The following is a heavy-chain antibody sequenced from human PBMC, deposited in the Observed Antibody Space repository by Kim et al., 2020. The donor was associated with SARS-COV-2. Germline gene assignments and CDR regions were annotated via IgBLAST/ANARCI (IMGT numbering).Heavy chain of an antibody. CDR3: ARETSRGDDAFDI. Sequence: YHPSLTSRVTISADTSRRQLSLKVTSVTIADTAVYYCARETSRGDDAFDIWGHGTMVTVSS. J-gene: IGHJ3*02. V-gene: IGHV4-34*01. D-gene: IGHD3-10*01.